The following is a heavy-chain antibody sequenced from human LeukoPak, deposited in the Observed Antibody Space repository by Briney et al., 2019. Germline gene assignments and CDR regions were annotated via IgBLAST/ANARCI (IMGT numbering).Heavy chain of an antibody. CDR3: ARDRYRQGGAVDY. CDR2: ISTSSSFI. J-gene: IGHJ4*02. CDR1: GFIVSSNY. D-gene: IGHD1-26*01. V-gene: IGHV3-21*01. Sequence: GGSLRLSCAASGFIVSSNYMSWVRQAPGKGLEWVSSISTSSSFIYYADSMKGRFTISRDNAKNSLYLQMNSLRAEDTAVYYCARDRYRQGGAVDYWGQGTLVTVSS.